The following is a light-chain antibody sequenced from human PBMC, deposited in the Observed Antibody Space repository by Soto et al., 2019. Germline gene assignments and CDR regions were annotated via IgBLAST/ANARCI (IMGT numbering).Light chain of an antibody. CDR2: QDI. Sequence: SYELTQPPSVSVSPGQTASITCAGDKLGDKSACWYQQKPGQSPVLVIYQDIKRPSGIPERFSGSNSGNTATLTISGTQAMDEADYYCQAWDSSTACVVFGGGTKLTVL. J-gene: IGLJ2*01. CDR3: QAWDSSTACVV. CDR1: KLGDKS. V-gene: IGLV3-1*01.